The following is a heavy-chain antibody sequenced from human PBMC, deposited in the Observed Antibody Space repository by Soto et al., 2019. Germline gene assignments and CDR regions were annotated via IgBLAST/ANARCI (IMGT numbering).Heavy chain of an antibody. J-gene: IGHJ3*02. V-gene: IGHV1-8*01. CDR2: MNPNSGNT. Sequence: ASVKVSCKASGYAFTSYDINWVRQATEQGLEWMGWMNPNSGNTGYAQKFQGRVTMTRNTSISTAYRELSSLSSEATAVYYCARLFGTGDVFDIWAQGTMLTV. CDR1: GYAFTSYD. D-gene: IGHD1-1*01. CDR3: ARLFGTGDVFDI.